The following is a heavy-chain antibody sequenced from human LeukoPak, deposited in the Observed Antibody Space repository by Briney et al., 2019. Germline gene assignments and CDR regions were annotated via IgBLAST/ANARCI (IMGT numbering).Heavy chain of an antibody. Sequence: GGSLRLSCVVSGLTFRDAWMSWVRQAPGKGLEWVGRIKSKGDGETTDYAAPVKGRFTMSRDDSKATLYLQMNSLKAEDTAVYYCTTDLGLTMIRGVIVSWGQGALVTVSS. V-gene: IGHV3-15*01. CDR1: GLTFRDAW. J-gene: IGHJ4*02. CDR2: IKSKGDGETT. CDR3: TTDLGLTMIRGVIVS. D-gene: IGHD3-10*01.